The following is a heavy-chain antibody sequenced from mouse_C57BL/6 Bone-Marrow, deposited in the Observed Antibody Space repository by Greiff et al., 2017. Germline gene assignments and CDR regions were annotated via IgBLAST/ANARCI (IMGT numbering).Heavy chain of an antibody. CDR3: ARREIYYDMDY. Sequence: VQLQQPGAELVKPGASVKLSCKASGYTFTSYWMHWVKQRPGQGLEWIGMIHPNSGSTNYNEKFKSKATLTVDKSSSTAYIQLSSLTSEDSAVYYCARREIYYDMDYWGQGTSVTVSS. CDR2: IHPNSGST. V-gene: IGHV1-64*01. CDR1: GYTFTSYW. J-gene: IGHJ4*01.